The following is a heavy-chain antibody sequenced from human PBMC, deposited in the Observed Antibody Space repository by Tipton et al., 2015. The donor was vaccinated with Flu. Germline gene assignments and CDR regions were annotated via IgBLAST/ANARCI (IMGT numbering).Heavy chain of an antibody. J-gene: IGHJ5*02. CDR3: ATPLHYGKPFFDP. D-gene: IGHD3-10*01. CDR1: GFTFSSYG. CDR2: ISYDGSNK. V-gene: IGHV3-30*03. Sequence: QVQLVQSGGGVVQPGRSLRLSCAASGFTFSSYGMHWVRQAPGKGLEWVAVISYDGSNKYYADSVKGRFTISRDNSKNTSYLQLNSLRVEDTAIYYCATPLHYGKPFFDPWGQGTLVTVSS.